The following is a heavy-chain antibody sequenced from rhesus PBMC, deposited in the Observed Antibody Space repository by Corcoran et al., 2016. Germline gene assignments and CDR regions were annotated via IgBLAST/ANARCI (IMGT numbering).Heavy chain of an antibody. J-gene: IGHJ5-2*02. CDR2: IYWNDSK. Sequence: QVTLKESGPALVKPTQTLTLTCTFSGFSISTSGPGVGWIRQPPGKALEWLASIYWNDSKYYSTSLKSRLTISKDTSKNQVGLTMTNMDPVDTATYYCARVADVWGRGVLVTVSS. CDR1: GFSISTSGPG. CDR3: ARVADV. V-gene: IGHV2-95*01.